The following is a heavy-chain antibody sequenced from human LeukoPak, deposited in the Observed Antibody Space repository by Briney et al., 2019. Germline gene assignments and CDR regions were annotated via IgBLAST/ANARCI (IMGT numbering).Heavy chain of an antibody. Sequence: PGGSLRLSCAASGFTFSSYAMSWVRQAPGKGLEWVSAISGSGGSTYYADSVKGRFTISRDNSKNTLYLQMNSLRAEDTAVYYCARDRTLEWLFSSRPGSSGDEQIYWGQGTLVTASS. V-gene: IGHV3-23*01. CDR3: ARDRTLEWLFSSRPGSSGDEQIY. CDR1: GFTFSSYA. CDR2: ISGSGGST. J-gene: IGHJ4*02. D-gene: IGHD3-3*01.